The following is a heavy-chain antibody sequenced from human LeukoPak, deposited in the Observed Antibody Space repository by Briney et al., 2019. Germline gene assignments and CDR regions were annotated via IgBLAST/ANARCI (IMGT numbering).Heavy chain of an antibody. CDR3: AGERGPPGQQLPHLFYYYYGMDV. Sequence: ASVKVSCKASGYTFTGYYMHWVRQAPGQGLEWMGIINPSGGSTSYAQKFQGRVTMTRDTSTSTVYMELSSLRSEDTAVYYCAGERGPPGQQLPHLFYYYYGMDVWGQGTTVTVSS. CDR1: GYTFTGYY. CDR2: INPSGGST. D-gene: IGHD6-13*01. V-gene: IGHV1-46*01. J-gene: IGHJ6*02.